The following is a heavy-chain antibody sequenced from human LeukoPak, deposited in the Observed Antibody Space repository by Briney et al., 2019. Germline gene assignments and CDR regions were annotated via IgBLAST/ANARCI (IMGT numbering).Heavy chain of an antibody. CDR3: ARDSADFWSYYYDF. D-gene: IGHD3-3*01. CDR1: GFTFSGYW. V-gene: IGHV3-7*05. J-gene: IGHJ4*02. Sequence: GGSLSLSCAASGFTFSGYWMTWVRQAPGKGLEWVANIKQDGSERNYVDSVKGRFTVSRDNAKNSLYLQMNTLRVEDTAVDYCARDSADFWSYYYDFWGQGTLVTVSS. CDR2: IKQDGSER.